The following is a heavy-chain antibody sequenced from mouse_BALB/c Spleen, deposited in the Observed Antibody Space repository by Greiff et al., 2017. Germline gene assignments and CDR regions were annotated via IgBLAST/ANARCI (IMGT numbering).Heavy chain of an antibody. CDR2: IYPGSGST. Sequence: LQQPGSELVRPGASVKLSCKASGYTFTSYWMHWVKQRPGQGLEWIGNIYPGSGSTNYDEKFKSKAILTVDTSSSTAYMQLSSLTSEDSAVYYCTRVTTATLYYFDYWGQGTTLTVSS. D-gene: IGHD1-2*01. CDR3: TRVTTATLYYFDY. V-gene: IGHV1S22*01. J-gene: IGHJ2*01. CDR1: GYTFTSYW.